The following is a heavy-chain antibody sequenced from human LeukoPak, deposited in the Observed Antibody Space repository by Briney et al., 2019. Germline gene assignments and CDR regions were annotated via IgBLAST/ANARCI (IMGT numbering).Heavy chain of an antibody. V-gene: IGHV1-69*13. CDR2: IIPIFGTA. Sequence: GASVKVSCKASGGTFSSYAISWVRQAPGQGLEWVGGIIPIFGTANYAQKFQGRVTITADESTSTAYMELSSLRSEDTAVYYCARRDGYQHDYWGQGTLVTVSS. CDR3: ARRDGYQHDY. CDR1: GGTFSSYA. D-gene: IGHD5-24*01. J-gene: IGHJ4*02.